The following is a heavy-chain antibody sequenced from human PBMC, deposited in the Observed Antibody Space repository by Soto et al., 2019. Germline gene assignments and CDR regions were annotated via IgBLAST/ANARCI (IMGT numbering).Heavy chain of an antibody. D-gene: IGHD4-17*01. Sequence: QVQLVQSGAEVKKPGSSVKVSCKASGGTFSSYAISWVRQAPGQGLEWRGGISPIFGTANYAQKFQGRVTITADESTSTAYMDLSSLRSEDTAVYYCASPPTTGNSYYYGMDVWGQGTTVTVSS. V-gene: IGHV1-69*12. J-gene: IGHJ6*02. CDR3: ASPPTTGNSYYYGMDV. CDR2: ISPIFGTA. CDR1: GGTFSSYA.